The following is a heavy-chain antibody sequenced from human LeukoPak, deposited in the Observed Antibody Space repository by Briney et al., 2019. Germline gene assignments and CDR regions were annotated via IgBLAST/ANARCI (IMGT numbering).Heavy chain of an antibody. CDR1: GFWFNSHG. V-gene: IGHV3-30*02. J-gene: IGHJ3*01. Sequence: GGSLSLSCAASGFWFNSHGIHWVRQAPGKGLEWVSFIRYDGDHKYYAESVQGRFTISRDDTKNTLYLQMNSLRAGDTAVYYCVKDLGVGYISESFDLWGQGTMVTVSS. D-gene: IGHD5-24*01. CDR2: IRYDGDHK. CDR3: VKDLGVGYISESFDL.